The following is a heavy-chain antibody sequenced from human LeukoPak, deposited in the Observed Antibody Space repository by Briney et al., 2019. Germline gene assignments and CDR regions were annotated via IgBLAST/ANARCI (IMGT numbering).Heavy chain of an antibody. Sequence: PGGSLRLSCAASGFTFRSYGMHWVRQAPGKGLEWVAFIRYDGSNKYYADSVKGRFTISRDNSKNTLYLQMNSLRAEDTAVYYCAKIRDGYNWTPRDYWGQGTLVTVSS. CDR2: IRYDGSNK. J-gene: IGHJ4*02. D-gene: IGHD5-24*01. CDR1: GFTFRSYG. V-gene: IGHV3-30*02. CDR3: AKIRDGYNWTPRDY.